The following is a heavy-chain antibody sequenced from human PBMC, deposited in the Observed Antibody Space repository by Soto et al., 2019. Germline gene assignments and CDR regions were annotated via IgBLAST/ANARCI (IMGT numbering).Heavy chain of an antibody. CDR3: ARVGTYYDLWSGYYEFDWFDP. CDR2: MNPNSGNT. Sequence: ASVKVSCKASGYTFTSYYINWVRQATGQGLEWMGWMNPNSGNTGYAQKFQGRVTMTRNTSIGTAYMELSSLRSEDTAVYYCARVGTYYDLWSGYYEFDWFDPWGQG. J-gene: IGHJ5*02. CDR1: GYTFTSYY. V-gene: IGHV1-8*01. D-gene: IGHD3-3*01.